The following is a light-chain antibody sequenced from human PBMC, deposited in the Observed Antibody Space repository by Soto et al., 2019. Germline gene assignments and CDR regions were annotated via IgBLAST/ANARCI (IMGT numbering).Light chain of an antibody. J-gene: IGKJ3*01. CDR3: QHANSFPFA. Sequence: DIQMTQSPSSVSAFVGDRVTITCRASQGISRSLAWYQQKSGEAPKLLIYAASNLQSGVPSRFSGSGSGTDFTLTSARLEPDDFASYDCQHANSFPFAFGPGTKVDSK. CDR1: QGISRS. V-gene: IGKV1-12*01. CDR2: AAS.